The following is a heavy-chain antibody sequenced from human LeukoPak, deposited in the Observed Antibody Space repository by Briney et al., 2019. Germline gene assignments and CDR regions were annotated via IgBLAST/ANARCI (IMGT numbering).Heavy chain of an antibody. CDR2: MSGSGATA. Sequence: GGSLRLSCAASGFTFSGYAMSWVRQAPGKGLEWVSGMSGSGATAYYADSVKGRFTISRDNSDNTVYLQMSSLSAEDTAVYYCAKDNAQWPRVFDFWGQGTLVTVSS. V-gene: IGHV3-23*01. CDR1: GFTFSGYA. J-gene: IGHJ4*02. CDR3: AKDNAQWPRVFDF. D-gene: IGHD6-19*01.